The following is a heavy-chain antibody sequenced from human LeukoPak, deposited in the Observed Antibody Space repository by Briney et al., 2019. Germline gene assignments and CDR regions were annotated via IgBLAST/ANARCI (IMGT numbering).Heavy chain of an antibody. CDR1: GYTFTGYY. D-gene: IGHD6-13*01. J-gene: IGHJ6*02. V-gene: IGHV1-18*04. CDR3: AKDLSSSFKAYYGMDV. Sequence: ASVKVSCKASGYTFTGYYVHWVRQAPGQGLEWMGWISAYNGNTNYAQKLQGRVTMTTDTSTSTAYMELRSLRAEDTAVYYCAKDLSSSFKAYYGMDVWGQGTTVTVSS. CDR2: ISAYNGNT.